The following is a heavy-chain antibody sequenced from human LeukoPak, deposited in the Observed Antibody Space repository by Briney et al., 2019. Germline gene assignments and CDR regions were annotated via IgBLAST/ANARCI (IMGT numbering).Heavy chain of an antibody. D-gene: IGHD6-19*01. CDR3: AKEGLEPLSGWAHFDY. V-gene: IGHV3-23*01. Sequence: GRSLRLSCAASGFTFSSYAMSWVRQAPGKGLEWVSAISGSGGSTYYADSVKGRFTISRDNSKNTLYLQMNSLRAEDTAVYYCAKEGLEPLSGWAHFDYWGQGTLVTVSS. J-gene: IGHJ4*02. CDR2: ISGSGGST. CDR1: GFTFSSYA.